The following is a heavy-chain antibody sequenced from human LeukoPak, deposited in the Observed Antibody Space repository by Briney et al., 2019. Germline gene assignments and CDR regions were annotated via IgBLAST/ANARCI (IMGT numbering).Heavy chain of an antibody. V-gene: IGHV4-61*02. CDR1: GGSISSGFYY. D-gene: IGHD3-10*01. CDR2: ISSSGIT. Sequence: SETLSLTCTVSGGSISSGFYYWTWIRQPAGKGLEWIGRISSSGITNYNPSLDSRVTMSVDTSKNQFALWLSSVTAADTAVYYCARGGYYGSGNDFRFDPWGQGTLVTVSS. J-gene: IGHJ5*02. CDR3: ARGGYYGSGNDFRFDP.